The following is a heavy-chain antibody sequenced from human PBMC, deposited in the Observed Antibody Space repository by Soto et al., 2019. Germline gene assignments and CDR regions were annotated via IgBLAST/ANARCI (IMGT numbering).Heavy chain of an antibody. CDR3: ARDKPVTTTPDVFDI. CDR2: ISYDGSNK. D-gene: IGHD5-12*01. V-gene: IGHV3-30-3*01. CDR1: GFTFSSYA. J-gene: IGHJ3*02. Sequence: LRLSCAASGFTFSSYAMHWVRQAPGKGLEWVAVISYDGSNKYYADSVKGRFTISRDNSKNTLYLQMNSLRAEDTAVYYCARDKPVTTTPDVFDIWGQGTMVTVSS.